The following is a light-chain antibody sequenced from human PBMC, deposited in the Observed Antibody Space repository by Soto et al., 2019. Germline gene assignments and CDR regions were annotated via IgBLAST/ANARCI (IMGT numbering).Light chain of an antibody. V-gene: IGKV1-27*01. Sequence: DIQMTQSPSSLSASVGDRVTITCRASQSISNFLAWHQQKPGKVPKLLIYAASTLQSGVPSRFSASGSGTDFTLTITSLQPEDVATYYCQEYNSAPWTFGQGTKVEIK. CDR1: QSISNF. J-gene: IGKJ1*01. CDR2: AAS. CDR3: QEYNSAPWT.